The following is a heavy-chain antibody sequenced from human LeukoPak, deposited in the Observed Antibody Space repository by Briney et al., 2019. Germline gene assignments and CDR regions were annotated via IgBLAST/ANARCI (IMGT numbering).Heavy chain of an antibody. CDR1: GFTFSSYG. CDR3: ARDPLRPPLVGAWEQGGFDY. CDR2: IRYDGSNK. V-gene: IGHV3-30*02. D-gene: IGHD1-26*01. Sequence: GGSPRLSCAASGFTFSSYGMHWVRQAPGKGLEWVAFIRYDGSNKYYADSVKGRFTISRDNSKNTLYLQMNSLRAEDTAVYYCARDPLRPPLVGAWEQGGFDYWGQGTLVTVSS. J-gene: IGHJ4*02.